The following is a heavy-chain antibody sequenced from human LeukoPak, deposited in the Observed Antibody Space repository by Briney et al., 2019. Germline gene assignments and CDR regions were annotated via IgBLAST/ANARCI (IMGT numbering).Heavy chain of an antibody. CDR1: GGTFSSYA. CDR3: ARDYGRNSAIDI. J-gene: IGHJ3*02. Sequence: SVKVSCKASGGTFSSYAISWVRQAPGQGLEWMGGIIPIFGTANYAQKFQGRVTITADESTSTAYMELSSLRSEDTAVYYCARDYGRNSAIDIWGQGTMVTVSS. V-gene: IGHV1-69*01. D-gene: IGHD4-23*01. CDR2: IIPIFGTA.